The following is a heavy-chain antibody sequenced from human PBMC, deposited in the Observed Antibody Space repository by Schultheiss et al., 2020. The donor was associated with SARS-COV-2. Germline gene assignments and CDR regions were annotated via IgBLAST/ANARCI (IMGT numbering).Heavy chain of an antibody. CDR1: GGTFSSYA. J-gene: IGHJ6*02. V-gene: IGHV1-2*02. CDR2: INPNSGGT. Sequence: ASVKVSCKASGGTFSSYAVSWVRQAPGQGLEWMGGINPNSGGTNYAQKFQGRVTMTRDTSISTAYMELSSLRSEDTAVYYCARDPRYNRNDLYYYYGMDVWGQGTTVTVSS. CDR3: ARDPRYNRNDLYYYYGMDV. D-gene: IGHD1-1*01.